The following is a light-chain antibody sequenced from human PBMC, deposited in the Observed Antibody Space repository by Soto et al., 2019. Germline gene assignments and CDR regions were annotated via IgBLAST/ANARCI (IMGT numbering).Light chain of an antibody. CDR1: QSVRSSF. CDR2: GAS. Sequence: EIVMTQSPATLSVSPGERATLSCRAIQSVRSSFLAWYQQKPGQAPRLLIYGASTRATGIPARFSGSGSGTEFTLTISSLQSEDFAVYYCQQYNNWPPWTFGQGTKVDIK. J-gene: IGKJ1*01. V-gene: IGKV3-15*01. CDR3: QQYNNWPPWT.